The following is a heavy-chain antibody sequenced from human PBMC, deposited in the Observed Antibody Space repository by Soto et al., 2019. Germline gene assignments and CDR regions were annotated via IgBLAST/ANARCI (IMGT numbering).Heavy chain of an antibody. J-gene: IGHJ6*02. Sequence: GGSLRLSCAASGFTFSSYWMSWVRQAPGKGLEWVANIKQDGSEKYYVDSVKGRFTISRDNAKNSLYLQMNSLRAEDTAVYYCARPGNLGYSYGHNYGMDVWGQGTTVTVSS. CDR3: ARPGNLGYSYGHNYGMDV. CDR1: GFTFSSYW. V-gene: IGHV3-7*05. CDR2: IKQDGSEK. D-gene: IGHD5-18*01.